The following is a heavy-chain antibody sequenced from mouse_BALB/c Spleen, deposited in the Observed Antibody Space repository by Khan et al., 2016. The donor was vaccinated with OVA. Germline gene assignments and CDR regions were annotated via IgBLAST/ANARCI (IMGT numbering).Heavy chain of an antibody. J-gene: IGHJ3*01. CDR2: INPSNGYT. D-gene: IGHD2-14*01. Sequence: QVQLQQPGAELARPGASVKMSCKASGYTFSSYTIHWIKLRPGQGLEWIGYINPSNGYTNYNQKFKDKATLTADKSSTTAYMQLSSLPFDDSAVENCVRDGSYCRNDDWFAYWGQGTLVTVSA. CDR3: VRDGSYCRNDDWFAY. V-gene: IGHV1-4*01. CDR1: GYTFSSYT.